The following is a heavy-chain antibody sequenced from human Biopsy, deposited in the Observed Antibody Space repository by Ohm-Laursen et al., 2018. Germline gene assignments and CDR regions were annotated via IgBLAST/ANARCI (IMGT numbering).Heavy chain of an antibody. CDR2: ISTYNDDT. CDR3: ARDPGYDFWSGSDPFDI. V-gene: IGHV1-18*04. Sequence: ASVKVSCKASGYTFTAYGISRVRQAPGQGLEWMGWISTYNDDTNIAQKFQGRVSMTTDTSTRTAYMELRSLRPGDTAIYFCARDPGYDFWSGSDPFDIWGQGTLVTVS. J-gene: IGHJ3*02. D-gene: IGHD3-3*01. CDR1: GYTFTAYG.